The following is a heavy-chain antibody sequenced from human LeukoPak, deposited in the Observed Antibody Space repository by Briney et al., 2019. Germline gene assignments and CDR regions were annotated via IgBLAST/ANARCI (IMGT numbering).Heavy chain of an antibody. V-gene: IGHV3-23*01. Sequence: SGGSLRLSCAASGFTFSSYAMSWVRQAPGKGLEWVSAIRGSGGNTYYPDSVKGRFTISRDNSNNTLYLQMNSLRAEDTAIYYCARSGIWYFDFWGQGTLVTVSS. J-gene: IGHJ4*02. CDR2: IRGSGGNT. CDR3: ARSGIWYFDF. D-gene: IGHD1-14*01. CDR1: GFTFSSYA.